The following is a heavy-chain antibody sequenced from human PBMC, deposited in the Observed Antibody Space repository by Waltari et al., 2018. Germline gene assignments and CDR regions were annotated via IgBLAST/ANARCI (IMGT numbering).Heavy chain of an antibody. Sequence: QVQLQESGPGLVKPSETLSLTCTVSGGSISSYYWSWIRQPAGKGLEWIGRIYTSGRTNYNPSLKSRVTMSVDTSKNQFSLKLSSVTAADTAVYYCARVKLGYCSSTSCYKVGYYFDYWDQGTLVTVSS. CDR1: GGSISSYY. D-gene: IGHD2-2*02. CDR3: ARVKLGYCSSTSCYKVGYYFDY. J-gene: IGHJ4*02. V-gene: IGHV4-4*07. CDR2: IYTSGRT.